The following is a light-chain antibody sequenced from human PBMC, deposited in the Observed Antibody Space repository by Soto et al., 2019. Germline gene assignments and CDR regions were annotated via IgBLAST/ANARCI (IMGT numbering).Light chain of an antibody. CDR1: QSVSSSY. CDR2: GAS. J-gene: IGKJ1*01. CDR3: QQYVSSPWT. Sequence: EIVLTQSPGTLSLSPGDRATLSCRASQSVSSSYLAWYQQKPGQAPRLLIYGASSRATGIPDRFSGSGSGTDFTLTISRLEPEDFAVYYCQQYVSSPWTFGQGTKVEIK. V-gene: IGKV3-20*01.